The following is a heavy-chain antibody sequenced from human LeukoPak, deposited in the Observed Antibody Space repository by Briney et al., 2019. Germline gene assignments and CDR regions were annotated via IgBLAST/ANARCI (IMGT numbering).Heavy chain of an antibody. CDR1: GFTFSGYW. J-gene: IGHJ4*02. V-gene: IGHV3-74*01. CDR3: ARHLGTYSDH. D-gene: IGHD7-27*01. CDR2: INSDGSST. Sequence: QTGGSLRLSCAASGFTFSGYWMYWDRQAPGKGLVWVSLINSDGSSTNYADSVKGRFTISRDNAKNTLYLQVNSLRADDTAVYYCARHLGTYSDHWGQGTLVTVSS.